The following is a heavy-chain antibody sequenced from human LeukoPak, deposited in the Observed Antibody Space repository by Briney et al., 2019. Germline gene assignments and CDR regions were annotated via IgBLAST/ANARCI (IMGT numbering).Heavy chain of an antibody. CDR1: GFIFSSYS. D-gene: IGHD1-26*01. Sequence: GGSLRLSCAASGFIFSSYSLNWVRQAPGKGLEWVSSMSSSGNHIHYADSVKGRFTISRDNSKNTLYLQMNSLRAEDTAVYYCAKDLWDFDAFDIWGQGTMVTVSS. J-gene: IGHJ3*02. V-gene: IGHV3-21*01. CDR2: MSSSGNHI. CDR3: AKDLWDFDAFDI.